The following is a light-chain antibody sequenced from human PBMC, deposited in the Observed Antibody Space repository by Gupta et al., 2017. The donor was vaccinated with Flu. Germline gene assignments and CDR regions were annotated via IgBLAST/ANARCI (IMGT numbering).Light chain of an antibody. J-gene: IGKJ4*01. CDR2: ETS. Sequence: PATLFLSPGERAPLCCRASLNLGNYLAWYQQKPGQAPRLLIYETSYRAAGVPARFSGSGSGAYFTLTISSLEPEDFAVYYWQHRSNCLLSFGGGTTVDIK. V-gene: IGKV3-11*01. CDR1: LNLGNY. CDR3: QHRSNCLLS.